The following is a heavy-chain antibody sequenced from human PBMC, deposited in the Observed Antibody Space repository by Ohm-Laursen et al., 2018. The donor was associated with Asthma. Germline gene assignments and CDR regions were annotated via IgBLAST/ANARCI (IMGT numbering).Heavy chain of an antibody. CDR1: GGSISSGDYY. CDR2: IYYSGST. D-gene: IGHD3-22*01. CDR3: ARVSPYYYDSTAPSAFDI. V-gene: IGHV4-61*08. Sequence: GTLSLTCTVSGGSISSGDYYWSWIRQPPGKGLEWIGYIYYSGSTNYNPSLKSRVTISVDTSKNQFSLKLSSVTAADTAVYYCARVSPYYYDSTAPSAFDIWGQGTMVTVSS. J-gene: IGHJ3*02.